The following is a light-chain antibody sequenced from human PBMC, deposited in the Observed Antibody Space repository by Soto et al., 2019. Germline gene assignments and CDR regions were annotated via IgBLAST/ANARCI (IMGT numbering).Light chain of an antibody. V-gene: IGLV2-8*01. CDR3: SSFAGRYNFYV. J-gene: IGLJ1*01. CDR1: SSDVGGHNF. Sequence: QSALTQPPSASGSPGQSVTISCTGTSSDVGGHNFVSWYQHHPGKAPKLMIYEVSKRPSGVPDRFSASKSGNTASLTVSGLEAEDEADYYCSSFAGRYNFYVFGTGTKLTLL. CDR2: EVS.